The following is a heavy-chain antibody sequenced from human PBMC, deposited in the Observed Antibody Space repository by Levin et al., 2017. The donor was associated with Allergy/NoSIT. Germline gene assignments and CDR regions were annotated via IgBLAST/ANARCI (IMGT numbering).Heavy chain of an antibody. D-gene: IGHD2-2*01. CDR2: INPNSGGT. Sequence: LGASVKVSCKASGYTFTGYYMHWVRQAPGQGLEWMGWINPNSGGTNYAQKFQGRVTMTRDTSISTAYMELSRLRSDDTAVYYCASRYCSSTSCPLHSSSPYYYYGMYVWGQGTTVTVSS. V-gene: IGHV1-2*03. J-gene: IGHJ6*02. CDR1: GYTFTGYY. CDR3: ASRYCSSTSCPLHSSSPYYYYGMYV.